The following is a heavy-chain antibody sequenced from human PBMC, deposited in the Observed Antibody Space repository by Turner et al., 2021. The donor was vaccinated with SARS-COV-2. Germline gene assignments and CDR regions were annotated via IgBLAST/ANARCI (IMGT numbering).Heavy chain of an antibody. V-gene: IGHV1-69*04. D-gene: IGHD2-21*01. CDR1: GGNFNNYG. CDR3: AIEVSMRGNGYGDQTYYFDY. J-gene: IGHJ4*02. Sequence: QVQLVQSGAEVKKPGSSVKVSCTASGGNFNNYGFNWVRQAPGQGLEWMGRILPVLDMSEYEQKFQGRVTIIADKSTNTAYMELTSLRSEDTATYYCAIEVSMRGNGYGDQTYYFDYWGQGTLVIVSS. CDR2: ILPVLDMS.